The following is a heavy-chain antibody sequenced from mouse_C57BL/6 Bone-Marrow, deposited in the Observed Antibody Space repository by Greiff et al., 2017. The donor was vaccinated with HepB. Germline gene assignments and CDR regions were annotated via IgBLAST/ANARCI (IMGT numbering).Heavy chain of an antibody. D-gene: IGHD2-14*01. Sequence: EVQRVESGGDLVKPGGSLKLSCAASGFTFSSYGMSWVRQTPDKRLEWVATISSGGSYTYYPDSVKGRFTISRDNAKNTLYLQMSSLKSEDTAMYYCARYLLKDYYAMDYWGQGTSVTVSS. CDR1: GFTFSSYG. J-gene: IGHJ4*01. CDR3: ARYLLKDYYAMDY. V-gene: IGHV5-6*01. CDR2: ISSGGSYT.